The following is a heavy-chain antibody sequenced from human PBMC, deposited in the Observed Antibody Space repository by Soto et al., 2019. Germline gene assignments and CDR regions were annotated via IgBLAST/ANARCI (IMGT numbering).Heavy chain of an antibody. J-gene: IGHJ4*02. V-gene: IGHV1-46*01. Sequence: ASVKVSCKASGYTFTSYYLHWVRQAPGQGLEWMGIINPSGGSTTYAQKFQGRVTMTRDTSTSTVYMELSSLRSEDTAMYYCATVGVELEKRDYWGQGTLVTVYS. CDR1: GYTFTSYY. CDR2: INPSGGST. D-gene: IGHD1-7*01. CDR3: ATVGVELEKRDY.